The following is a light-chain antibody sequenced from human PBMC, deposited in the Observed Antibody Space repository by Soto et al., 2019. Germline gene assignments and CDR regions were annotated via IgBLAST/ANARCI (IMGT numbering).Light chain of an antibody. CDR2: GAS. CDR3: QQYGRSPFT. Sequence: EIVLTQSPGTLSLSPGERATLSCRASQSVSSNNLAWYQQRPGQAPRVVIYGASTRATGIPERFSGSGSGTDFTLTISRLEPEDFAVYYYQQYGRSPFTFGPGTKVDIK. V-gene: IGKV3-20*01. J-gene: IGKJ3*01. CDR1: QSVSSNN.